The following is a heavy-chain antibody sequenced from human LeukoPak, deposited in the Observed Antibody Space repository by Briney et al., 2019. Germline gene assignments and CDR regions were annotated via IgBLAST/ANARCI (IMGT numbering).Heavy chain of an antibody. J-gene: IGHJ4*02. D-gene: IGHD6-13*01. CDR1: GYTFTGYY. Sequence: ASVKVSCKASGYTFTGYYMHWVRQAPGQGLEWMGWINPNSGGTNYAQKFQGRVTMTRDTSISTAYMELSRLRSDDTAVYYCAGGLKGYSSRPIDYWGQGTLVTVSS. CDR3: AGGLKGYSSRPIDY. V-gene: IGHV1-2*02. CDR2: INPNSGGT.